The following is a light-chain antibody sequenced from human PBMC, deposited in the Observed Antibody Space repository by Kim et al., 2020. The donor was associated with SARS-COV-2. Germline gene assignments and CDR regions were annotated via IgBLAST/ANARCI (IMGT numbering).Light chain of an antibody. V-gene: IGKV1-5*01. J-gene: IGKJ1*01. CDR3: QQYNSYPWT. CDR2: DAS. CDR1: QIISIY. Sequence: ASVGARVTITCRASQIISIYLAWYQQKPGKAPKLLIYDASSLESGVPSRFSGSGSGTEFTLTISSLQPDDFATYYCQQYNSYPWTFGQGTKVDIK.